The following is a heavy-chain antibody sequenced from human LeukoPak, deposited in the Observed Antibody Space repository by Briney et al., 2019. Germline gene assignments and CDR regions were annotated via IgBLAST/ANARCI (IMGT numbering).Heavy chain of an antibody. J-gene: IGHJ4*02. CDR2: TSYDGSDN. V-gene: IGHV3-30-3*01. D-gene: IGHD3-9*01. CDR1: RFTFSNYA. Sequence: PGGSLRLSCAASRFTFSNYAMHWVRKAPGKGLEWVAVTSYDGSDNFYADSVKGRFTISRDNSKNTLYLQMDSLRAGDTAVYYCAKGAAKLRYFDWPSRGFDYWGPGALVTVSS. CDR3: AKGAAKLRYFDWPSRGFDY.